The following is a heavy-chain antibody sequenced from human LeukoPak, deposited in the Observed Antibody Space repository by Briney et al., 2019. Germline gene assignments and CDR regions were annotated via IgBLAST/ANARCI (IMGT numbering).Heavy chain of an antibody. D-gene: IGHD4/OR15-4a*01. CDR3: AKESGALGAPLYDY. J-gene: IGHJ4*02. Sequence: QSGGSLRLSCAASGFMFSSNWMSWVRQAPGEGLEWVSGISDNGGGRYYADSVKGRFTISRDNSKNMLYLQMNSLRAEDTAVYYCAKESGALGAPLYDYWGRGILVTASS. CDR2: ISDNGGGR. V-gene: IGHV3-23*01. CDR1: GFMFSSNW.